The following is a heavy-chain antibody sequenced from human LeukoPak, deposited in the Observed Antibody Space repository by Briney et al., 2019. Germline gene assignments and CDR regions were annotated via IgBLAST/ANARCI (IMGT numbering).Heavy chain of an antibody. CDR3: ARVEAVTTAGGAVDY. Sequence: GGSLRLSCAASGFTFSSYEMNWVRQAPGKGLEWVPYISSSGSTIYYADSVKGRFTISRDNAKNSLYLQMNSLRAEDTAVYYCARVEAVTTAGGAVDYWGQGTLVTVSS. J-gene: IGHJ4*02. D-gene: IGHD4-17*01. CDR2: ISSSGSTI. CDR1: GFTFSSYE. V-gene: IGHV3-48*03.